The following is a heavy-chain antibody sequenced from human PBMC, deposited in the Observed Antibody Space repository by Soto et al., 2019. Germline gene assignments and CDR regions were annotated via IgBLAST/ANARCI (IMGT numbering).Heavy chain of an antibody. D-gene: IGHD2-2*01. J-gene: IGHJ4*02. Sequence: ASEKVSCKASGGTINNYVVNWVRPPPGQGLEWMGGLLPIFATANYAQKFQGRVTITADKSTSTAYMELTSLRSEDTAVYYCAGRCGSTPCLGHFDYWDPETLLTVFS. CDR3: AGRCGSTPCLGHFDY. V-gene: IGHV1-69*06. CDR1: GGTINNYV. CDR2: LLPIFATA.